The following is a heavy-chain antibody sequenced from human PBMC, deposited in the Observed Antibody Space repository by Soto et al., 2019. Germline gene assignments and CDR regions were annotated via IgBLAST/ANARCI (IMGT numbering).Heavy chain of an antibody. CDR2: IYYSGST. V-gene: IGHV4-31*03. Sequence: QVQLQESGPGLVKPSQTLSLTCTVSGGSISSGGYYWSWIRQHPGKGLEWIGYIYYSGSTYYNPSRKSRVTKSVDPSKNQFSLKLSSVTAADTGVYYWARRGVIPPHDAFDIWGQGTMVTVSS. CDR1: GGSISSGGYY. J-gene: IGHJ3*02. D-gene: IGHD3-10*01. CDR3: ARRGVIPPHDAFDI.